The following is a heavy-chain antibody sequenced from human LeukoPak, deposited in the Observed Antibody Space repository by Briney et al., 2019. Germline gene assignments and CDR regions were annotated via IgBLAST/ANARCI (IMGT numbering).Heavy chain of an antibody. D-gene: IGHD3-10*01. CDR3: ARDMVRGVLPSAGAFDI. CDR2: VNADNDNT. Sequence: GASVKVSCKASGYIFTGYYMHWVRQAPGQGLEWMGWVNADNDNTEYSQKFQGRVTITRDTSASTAYMELSSLRSEDTAVYYCARDMVRGVLPSAGAFDIWGQGTMVTVSS. V-gene: IGHV1-3*01. CDR1: GYIFTGYY. J-gene: IGHJ3*02.